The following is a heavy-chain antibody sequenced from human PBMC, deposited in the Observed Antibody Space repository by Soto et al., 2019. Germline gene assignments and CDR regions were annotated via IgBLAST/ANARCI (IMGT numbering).Heavy chain of an antibody. CDR1: GYTFTSYY. Sequence: QVQLVQSGAEVKKPGASVKVSCKASGYTFTSYYMHWVRQAPGQGLEWMGIINPSGGSTSYAQKFQGRVTMTRDTSTRTVYMELSSLRSEDTAVYYCARDQVEDVWFGELSKNWFDPWGQGTLVTVSS. V-gene: IGHV1-46*01. CDR2: INPSGGST. D-gene: IGHD3-10*01. J-gene: IGHJ5*02. CDR3: ARDQVEDVWFGELSKNWFDP.